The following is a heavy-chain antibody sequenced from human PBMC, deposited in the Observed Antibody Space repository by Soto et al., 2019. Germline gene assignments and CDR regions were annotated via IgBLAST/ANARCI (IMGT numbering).Heavy chain of an antibody. Sequence: GGSLRLSCAASGFTFSSYDMHWVRQATGKGLEWVSAIGTAGDTYYPGSVKGRFTISRENAKNSLYLQMNSLRAGDTAVYYCARAPEAATDYYYYMDVWGKGTTVTVSS. CDR2: IGTAGDT. J-gene: IGHJ6*03. CDR3: ARAPEAATDYYYYMDV. D-gene: IGHD1-1*01. V-gene: IGHV3-13*01. CDR1: GFTFSSYD.